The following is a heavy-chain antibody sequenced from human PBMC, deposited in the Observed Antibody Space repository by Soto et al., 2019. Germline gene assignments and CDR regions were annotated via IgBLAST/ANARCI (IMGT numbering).Heavy chain of an antibody. J-gene: IGHJ3*02. CDR3: ARDLISMIVVVTRIDAFDI. V-gene: IGHV1-69*13. CDR1: VGTFSSYA. D-gene: IGHD3-22*01. Sequence: SVTVSCTASVGTFSSYAISWVRQAPGQGLEWMGGIIPIFGTANYAQKFQGRVTITADESTSTAYMELSSLRSEDTAVYYCARDLISMIVVVTRIDAFDIWGQGTMVTVSS. CDR2: IIPIFGTA.